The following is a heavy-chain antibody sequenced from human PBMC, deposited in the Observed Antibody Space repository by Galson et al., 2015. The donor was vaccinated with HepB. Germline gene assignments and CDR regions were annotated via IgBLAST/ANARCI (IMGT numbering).Heavy chain of an antibody. J-gene: IGHJ2*01. CDR1: GFTFSSYE. Sequence: SLRLSCAASGFTFSSYEMNWVRQAPGKGLEWVSYISSSGSTIYYADSVKGRFTISRDNAKNSLYLQMNSLRAEDTAVYYCSSKSGWYRDWYFDLWGRGTLVTVSS. CDR2: ISSSGSTI. CDR3: SSKSGWYRDWYFDL. D-gene: IGHD6-19*01. V-gene: IGHV3-48*03.